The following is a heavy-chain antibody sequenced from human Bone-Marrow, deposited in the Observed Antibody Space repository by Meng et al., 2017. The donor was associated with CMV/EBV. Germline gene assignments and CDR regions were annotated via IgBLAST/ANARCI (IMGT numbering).Heavy chain of an antibody. Sequence: LSLTCAASGFTFSSYSMNWVRQAPGKGLEWVSSISSSSSYIYYADSVKGRFTISRDNAKNSLYLQMNSLRAEDTAVYYCARDFGSSFDYWGQGTLATVSS. V-gene: IGHV3-21*01. CDR1: GFTFSSYS. J-gene: IGHJ4*02. CDR3: ARDFGSSFDY. CDR2: ISSSSSYI. D-gene: IGHD6-6*01.